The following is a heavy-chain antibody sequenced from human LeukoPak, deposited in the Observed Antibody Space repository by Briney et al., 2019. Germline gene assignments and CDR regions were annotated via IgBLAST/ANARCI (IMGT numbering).Heavy chain of an antibody. D-gene: IGHD2-21*02. J-gene: IGHJ4*02. CDR3: ARAGQYCGGDCFYFDY. CDR2: IIPIFGIA. V-gene: IGHV1-69*04. CDR1: GGTCSSYA. Sequence: SVKVSCKASGGTCSSYAISWVRQAPGQGLEGMGRIIPIFGIANYAQKFQGRVTITADKSTSTAYMELSSLRSEDTAVYYCARAGQYCGGDCFYFDYWGQGTLVTVSS.